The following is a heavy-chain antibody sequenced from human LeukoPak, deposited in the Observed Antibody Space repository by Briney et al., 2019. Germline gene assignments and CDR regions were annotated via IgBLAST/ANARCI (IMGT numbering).Heavy chain of an antibody. CDR2: FDPEDGET. CDR3: ATDFIAPYYFDY. CDR1: GYTLTELS. V-gene: IGHV1-24*01. D-gene: IGHD6-13*01. J-gene: IGHJ4*02. Sequence: GASAKVSCKVSGYTLTELSMHWVRQAPGKGLEWMGGFDPEDGETIYAQKFQGRVTMTEDTSTDTAYMELSSLRSEDTAVYYCATDFIAPYYFDYWGQGTLVTVSS.